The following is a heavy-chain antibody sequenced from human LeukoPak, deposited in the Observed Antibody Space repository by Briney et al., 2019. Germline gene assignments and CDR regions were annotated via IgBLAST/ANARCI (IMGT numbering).Heavy chain of an antibody. Sequence: GGSLRLSCAASGFTFSSYGMHWVRQAPGKGLEWVAVISYDGSNKYYADSVKGRFTISRDNSKNTLYLQMNSLRAEDTAVYYCASLRTTDYYGSGSFDYWGQGTLVTVSS. D-gene: IGHD3-10*01. CDR1: GFTFSSYG. J-gene: IGHJ4*02. CDR2: ISYDGSNK. V-gene: IGHV3-30*03. CDR3: ASLRTTDYYGSGSFDY.